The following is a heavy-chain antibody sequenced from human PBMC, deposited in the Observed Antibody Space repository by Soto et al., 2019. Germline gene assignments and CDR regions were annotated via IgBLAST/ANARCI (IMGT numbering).Heavy chain of an antibody. Sequence: QVQLVQSGAEVKKPGASVKVSCKPSGYTFTSYDINWVRQATGQGLEWMGWMNPNSGNTGYAQKFQGRVTMTRNTSISTAYIELSSLRSEDTAVYYCARWGPGYYYYYMDVWGKGTTVTVSS. J-gene: IGHJ6*03. CDR2: MNPNSGNT. CDR3: ARWGPGYYYYYMDV. CDR1: GYTFTSYD. V-gene: IGHV1-8*01. D-gene: IGHD3-16*01.